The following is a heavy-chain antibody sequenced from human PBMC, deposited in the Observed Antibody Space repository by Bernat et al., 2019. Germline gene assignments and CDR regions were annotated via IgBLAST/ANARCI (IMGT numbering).Heavy chain of an antibody. CDR3: ARTSYDSSGYFAVGSYYFDY. D-gene: IGHD3-22*01. Sequence: QVQLQESGPGLVKPSETLSLTCTVSGGSISSYYWSWIRQPAGKGLEWIGYIYYSGSTNYNPSLKSRVTISVDTSKNQFSLKLSSVTAADTAVYYCARTSYDSSGYFAVGSYYFDYWGQGTLVTVSS. CDR2: IYYSGST. V-gene: IGHV4-59*01. J-gene: IGHJ4*02. CDR1: GGSISSYY.